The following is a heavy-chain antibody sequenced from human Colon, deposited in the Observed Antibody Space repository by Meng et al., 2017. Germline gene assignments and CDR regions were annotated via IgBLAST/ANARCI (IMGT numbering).Heavy chain of an antibody. CDR2: ISNSGKT. J-gene: IGHJ4*02. D-gene: IGHD7-27*01. CDR1: GDSIGHSKL. CDR3: ARERMRELGLFDY. V-gene: IGHV4-4*02. Sequence: GPGPLLPSGPPSLSCAGSGDSIGHSKLSSWLRQSPEKGLEWIGEISNSGKTVYSPSLKSRVTISLDKSSNHFSLTLSPVTAADTAIYFCARERMRELGLFDYWGQGALVTVSS.